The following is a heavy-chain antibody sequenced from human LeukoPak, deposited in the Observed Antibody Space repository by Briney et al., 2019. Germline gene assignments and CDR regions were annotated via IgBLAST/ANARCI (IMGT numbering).Heavy chain of an antibody. CDR3: ARVWYDSLTRYVDY. CDR1: VFTVSSNY. Sequence: PGGSLRLSCAASVFTVSSNYMSWVRQAPGKGLEWVSVIHSGGSTYYADSVKGRFTISRDNSKNTLYLQMNSLRAEDTAVNYCARVWYDSLTRYVDYWGQGTLVTVSS. CDR2: IHSGGST. V-gene: IGHV3-53*01. J-gene: IGHJ4*02. D-gene: IGHD3-9*01.